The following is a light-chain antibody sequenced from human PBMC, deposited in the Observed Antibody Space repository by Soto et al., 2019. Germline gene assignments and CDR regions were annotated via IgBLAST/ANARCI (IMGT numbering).Light chain of an antibody. CDR2: GAS. J-gene: IGKJ1*01. CDR3: QQYNNWPPGT. Sequence: EIVMTQSPATLSVSPGERATLSCRASQSVSSNLAWYQQKPCQAPRLLIYGASTRATGIPARFSGSGSGTEFTLTISSLQSEDFAVYYCQQYNNWPPGTFGQGPKVEIK. V-gene: IGKV3-15*01. CDR1: QSVSSN.